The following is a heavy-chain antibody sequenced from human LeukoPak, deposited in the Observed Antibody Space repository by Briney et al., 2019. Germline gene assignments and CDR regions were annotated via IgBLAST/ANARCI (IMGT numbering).Heavy chain of an antibody. V-gene: IGHV3-7*01. CDR3: VRDGRSFDY. Sequence: GGSLRLSCAASGFTFSNYGMHWVRQAPGKGPEWVANVKEDASETFYVGSVKGRFTISRDNAKNSLYLQMRSLRGEDTAVYYCVRDGRSFDYWGQGTLVTVSS. CDR2: VKEDASET. CDR1: GFTFSNYG. J-gene: IGHJ4*02.